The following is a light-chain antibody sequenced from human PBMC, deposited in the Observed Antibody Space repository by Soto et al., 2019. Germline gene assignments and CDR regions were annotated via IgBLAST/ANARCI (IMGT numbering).Light chain of an antibody. CDR1: QGIRSA. V-gene: IGKV1-13*02. CDR2: AAS. CDR3: QQYNSYSTT. Sequence: AIQLTQSPSSLSASVGDRVTITCRASQGIRSALGWYQQKPGKVPKLLIYAASTLQSGVPSRFSGSGFGTDFTLTINSLQPEDFATYYCQQYNSYSTTFGQGTKVEIK. J-gene: IGKJ1*01.